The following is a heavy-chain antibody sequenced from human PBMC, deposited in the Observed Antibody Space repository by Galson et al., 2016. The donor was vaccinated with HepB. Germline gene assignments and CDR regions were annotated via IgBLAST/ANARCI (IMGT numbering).Heavy chain of an antibody. V-gene: IGHV4-59*01. CDR3: ARGNYYYGMDV. CDR2: IYHSGST. CDR1: GGSFFSYY. J-gene: IGHJ6*02. Sequence: SETLSLTCSVSGGSFFSYYWSWIRQTPGKELEWIGYIYHSGSTNYNPTLKSRLTISLDTSKNQFSLKLSSVTAADTAVVYCARGNYYYGMDVWGQGTTVTVSS.